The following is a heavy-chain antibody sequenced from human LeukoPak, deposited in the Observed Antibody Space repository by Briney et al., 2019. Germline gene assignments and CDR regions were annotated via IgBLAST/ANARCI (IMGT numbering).Heavy chain of an antibody. V-gene: IGHV3-NL1*01. CDR3: AKEGDEFRGYLDV. Sequence: GGSLRPSCATSGFTFSRLGMQWVRQAPGKGLEWVAVIHNGGTMGQYADSVKGRFTISKDFSRNTLHLQMHSLRDDDTAVYYCAKEGDEFRGYLDVWGKGTTVTVSS. CDR2: IHNGGTMG. D-gene: IGHD5-12*01. CDR1: GFTFSRLG. J-gene: IGHJ6*04.